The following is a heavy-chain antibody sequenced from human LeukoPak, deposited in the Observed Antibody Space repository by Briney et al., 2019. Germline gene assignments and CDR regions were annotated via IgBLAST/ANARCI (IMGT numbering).Heavy chain of an antibody. V-gene: IGHV4-34*01. J-gene: IGHJ6*03. CDR3: ASMSVDTAMVVAYYYMDV. Sequence: PSETLSLTCAVYGGSFSGYYWSWIRQPPGKGLEWIGEINHSGSTNYNPSLKSRVTISVDTSKNQFSLKLSSVTAADTAVYYCASMSVDTAMVVAYYYMDVWGKGTTVTVSS. CDR2: INHSGST. CDR1: GGSFSGYY. D-gene: IGHD5-18*01.